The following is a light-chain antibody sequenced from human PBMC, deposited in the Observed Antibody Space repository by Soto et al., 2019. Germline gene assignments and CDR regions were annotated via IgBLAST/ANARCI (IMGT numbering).Light chain of an antibody. CDR3: QQYKSYPLYT. J-gene: IGKJ2*01. V-gene: IGKV1-5*01. CDR2: DAS. CDR1: QSISSW. Sequence: DIQMTQSPSTLSASVGDRVTITCRASQSISSWLAWYQQKPWKAPKLLIYDASSLESGVPSRFSGSGSGTEFTHTLSSLQPDDFATYYCQQYKSYPLYTFGQGTKLEIK.